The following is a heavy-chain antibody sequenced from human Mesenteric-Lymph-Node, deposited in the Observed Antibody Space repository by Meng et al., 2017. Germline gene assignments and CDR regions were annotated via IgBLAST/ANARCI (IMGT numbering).Heavy chain of an antibody. V-gene: IGHV3-66*01. J-gene: IGHJ4*02. D-gene: IGHD4-11*01. Sequence: VESGGALVKPGGSLRLSCAASGFTVSTKYMSWVRQAPGKGLEWVSVIYTGGSTYYADSVRGRFTISRDNSKNTLYLQMNSLRAEDTAVYYCSRGGEDYSAGDYWGQGTLVTVSS. CDR1: GFTVSTKY. CDR2: IYTGGST. CDR3: SRGGEDYSAGDY.